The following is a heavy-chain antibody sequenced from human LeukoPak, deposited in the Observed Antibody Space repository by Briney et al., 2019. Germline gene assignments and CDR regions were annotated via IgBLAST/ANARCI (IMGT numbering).Heavy chain of an antibody. D-gene: IGHD3-16*02. CDR3: ARRSYRGVIGVYYYYYMDV. J-gene: IGHJ6*03. CDR2: IKEDGSEK. CDR1: GLSFSTYW. V-gene: IGHV3-7*01. Sequence: PGGSLRLSCVASGLSFSTYWMSWVRQAPGKGLEWVANIKEDGSEKYYVDSVKGRFTMSRDNAKNPVYLQMNRLRVEDTAVYYCARRSYRGVIGVYYYYYMDVWGKGTPVTVSS.